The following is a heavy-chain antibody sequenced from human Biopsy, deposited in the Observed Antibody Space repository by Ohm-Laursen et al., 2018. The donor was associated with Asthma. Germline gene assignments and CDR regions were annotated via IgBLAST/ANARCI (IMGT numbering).Heavy chain of an antibody. CDR2: IKHDVSEK. V-gene: IGHV3-7*01. CDR3: ARTFHFWSPYHAERYQL. D-gene: IGHD3-3*02. Sequence: GSLRLSCAASGFTFGDYWMSWVRQVPGKGLEWVANIKHDVSEKNHVDSLKGRFTISRDNAKNSLYLQMNSLRAEDTAVYYCARTFHFWSPYHAERYQLWGQGALVTVSS. J-gene: IGHJ1*01. CDR1: GFTFGDYW.